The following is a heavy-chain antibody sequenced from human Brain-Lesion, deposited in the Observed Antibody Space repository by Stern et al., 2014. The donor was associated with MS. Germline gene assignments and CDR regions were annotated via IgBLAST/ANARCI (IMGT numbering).Heavy chain of an antibody. CDR3: VRETGGYTYGDTDFFDF. J-gene: IGHJ4*02. Sequence: QVQLVESGPGLVKPSQTLSLTCSVSGGSISSGRYYWNWIRQPAGKGLEWIGRIYASGSPNYSPSLNSRAFISGDTSKNQFSLKLSSVTAADAAMYYCVRETGGYTYGDTDFFDFWGQGTLVTVSS. V-gene: IGHV4-61*02. CDR1: GGSISSGRYY. D-gene: IGHD5-18*01. CDR2: IYASGSP.